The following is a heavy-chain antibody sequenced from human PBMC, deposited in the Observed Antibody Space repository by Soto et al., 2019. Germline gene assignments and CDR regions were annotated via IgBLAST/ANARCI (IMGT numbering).Heavy chain of an antibody. J-gene: IGHJ5*02. Sequence: SETLSLTCTVSGGSISSYYWSWIRQPPGKGLEWIGYIYYSGSTNYNPSLKSRVTISVDTSKNQFSLKLSSVTAADTAVYYCARERSILTGYYTWFDPWGHGTLVTVSS. V-gene: IGHV4-59*01. D-gene: IGHD3-9*01. CDR1: GGSISSYY. CDR2: IYYSGST. CDR3: ARERSILTGYYTWFDP.